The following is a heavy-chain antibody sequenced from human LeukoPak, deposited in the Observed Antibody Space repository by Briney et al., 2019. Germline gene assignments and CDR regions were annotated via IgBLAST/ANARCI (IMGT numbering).Heavy chain of an antibody. Sequence: ASVKVSCKASGYTFTSYYIHWVRQAPGQGLEWMGIINPSGGSTTYAQKFQGRVTMTRDTSTSTVYMELSSLRSEDTAVYYCARDLIPDILTGREYGMDVWGQGTTVTVSS. CDR3: ARDLIPDILTGREYGMDV. CDR2: INPSGGST. D-gene: IGHD3-9*01. V-gene: IGHV1-46*01. J-gene: IGHJ6*02. CDR1: GYTFTSYY.